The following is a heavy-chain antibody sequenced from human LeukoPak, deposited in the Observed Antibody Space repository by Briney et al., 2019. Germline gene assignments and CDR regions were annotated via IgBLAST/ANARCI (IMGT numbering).Heavy chain of an antibody. CDR2: IDGNAGST. Sequence: GGSLRLSCAASGFTFSNYAISWVRQAPGKGLEWVPSIDGNAGSTYHADSVKGRFTISRDNSENTLYLQMNSLRPEDTAMYFCARDWGSYYYDPGSYLFDFWGQGILVTVSS. V-gene: IGHV3-23*01. D-gene: IGHD3-10*01. CDR1: GFTFSNYA. CDR3: ARDWGSYYYDPGSYLFDF. J-gene: IGHJ4*02.